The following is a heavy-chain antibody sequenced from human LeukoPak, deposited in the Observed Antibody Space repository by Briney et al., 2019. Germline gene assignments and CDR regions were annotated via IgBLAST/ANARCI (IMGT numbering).Heavy chain of an antibody. CDR1: GFTFSSYA. CDR2: ISGSGGST. D-gene: IGHD3-3*01. CDR3: AKYYDFWSGYEGFDP. V-gene: IGHV3-23*01. Sequence: GGSLRLFCAASGFTFSSYAMSWVRQAPGKGLEWVSAISGSGGSTYYADSVKGRFTISRDTSKNTLYLQMNSLRAEDTAVYYCAKYYDFWSGYEGFDPWGQGTLVTVSS. J-gene: IGHJ5*02.